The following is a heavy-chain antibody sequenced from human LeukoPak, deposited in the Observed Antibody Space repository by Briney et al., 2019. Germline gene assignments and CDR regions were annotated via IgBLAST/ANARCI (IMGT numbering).Heavy chain of an antibody. Sequence: SVKVSCKASGGTFSSYAISWVRQAPGQGLEWMGGIIPIFGTTNYAQKFQGRVTITTDESTGTAYMELSSLRSEDTAVYYCARYGGAYDSSGYSYWGQGTLVTVSS. CDR3: ARYGGAYDSSGYSY. CDR1: GGTFSSYA. CDR2: IIPIFGTT. J-gene: IGHJ4*02. V-gene: IGHV1-69*05. D-gene: IGHD3-22*01.